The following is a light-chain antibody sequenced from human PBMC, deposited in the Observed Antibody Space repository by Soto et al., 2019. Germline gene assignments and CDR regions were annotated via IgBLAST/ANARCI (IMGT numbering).Light chain of an antibody. CDR2: RAS. CDR3: HQYENWPQT. Sequence: EIVMTQSPATLSVSPGERATLSCRASQSISGNLPWYQQKLGQATRLLIYRASTRATGIPARFSGSGSGTEFTLTITSLQSEDFALYYCHQYENWPQTFGQWTKVDIK. CDR1: QSISGN. J-gene: IGKJ1*01. V-gene: IGKV3-15*01.